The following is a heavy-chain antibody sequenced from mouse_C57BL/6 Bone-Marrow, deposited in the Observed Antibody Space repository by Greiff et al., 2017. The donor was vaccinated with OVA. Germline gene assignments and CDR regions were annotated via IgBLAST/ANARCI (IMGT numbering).Heavy chain of an antibody. Sequence: VQVVESGPGLVQPSQSLSITCTVSGFSLTSYGVHWVRQSPGKGLEWLGVIWSGGSTDYNAAFISRLSISKDNSKSQVFFKMNSLQADDTAIYYCARSYYGNFYYFDYWGQGTTLTVSS. CDR2: IWSGGST. CDR1: GFSLTSYG. V-gene: IGHV2-2*01. J-gene: IGHJ2*01. CDR3: ARSYYGNFYYFDY. D-gene: IGHD2-1*01.